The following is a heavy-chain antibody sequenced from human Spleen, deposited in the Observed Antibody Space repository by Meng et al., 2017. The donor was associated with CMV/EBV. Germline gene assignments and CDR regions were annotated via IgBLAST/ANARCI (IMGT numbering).Heavy chain of an antibody. CDR3: ARRTNYYHYGMDV. J-gene: IGHJ6*02. CDR2: ISSSGTTI. Sequence: GGSLRLSCAASGFTFSDYYMSWIRQAPGRGLEWVSYISSSGTTIYYTDSVKGRFTISRDNAKNSLYLQMNSLRAEDTAVYYCARRTNYYHYGMDVWGQGTTVTVSS. CDR1: GFTFSDYY. V-gene: IGHV3-11*01.